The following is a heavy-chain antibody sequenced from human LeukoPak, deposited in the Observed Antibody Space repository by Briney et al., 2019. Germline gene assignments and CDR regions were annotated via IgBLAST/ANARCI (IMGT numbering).Heavy chain of an antibody. CDR1: GGSFSGYY. D-gene: IGHD3-22*01. CDR2: INHSGST. CDR3: ARVLGSGYYLDAFDI. V-gene: IGHV4-34*01. J-gene: IGHJ3*02. Sequence: ETLSLTCAVYGGSFSGYYWSWIRQPPGKGLEWIGEINHSGSTNYNPSLKSRVTISVDTSKNQFSLKLSSVTAADTAVYYCARVLGSGYYLDAFDIWGQGTMVTVSS.